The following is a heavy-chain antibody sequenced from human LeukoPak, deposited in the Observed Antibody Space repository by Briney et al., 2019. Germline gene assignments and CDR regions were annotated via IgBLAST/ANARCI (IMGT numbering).Heavy chain of an antibody. Sequence: GGSLRLSCAASGFTFDDYAMHWVRQAPGEGLEWVSGISWNSGSIGYADSVKGRFTISRDNAKNSLYLQMNSLRAEDTALYYCAKDGANWGSGSSPYSFDYWGQGTLVTVSS. CDR1: GFTFDDYA. D-gene: IGHD7-27*01. CDR3: AKDGANWGSGSSPYSFDY. V-gene: IGHV3-9*01. J-gene: IGHJ4*02. CDR2: ISWNSGSI.